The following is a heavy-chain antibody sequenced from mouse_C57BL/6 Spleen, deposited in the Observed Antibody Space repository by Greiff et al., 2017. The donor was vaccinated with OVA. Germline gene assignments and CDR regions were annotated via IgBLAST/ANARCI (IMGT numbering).Heavy chain of an antibody. CDR3: ARGGNGNYFFDY. D-gene: IGHD2-1*01. CDR1: GYAFSSYW. CDR2: IYPGDGDT. V-gene: IGHV1-80*01. Sequence: VQLKQSGAELVKPGASVKISCKASGYAFSSYWMNWVKQRPGKGLEWIGQIYPGDGDTNYNGKFKGKATLTADKSSSTAYMQLSSLTSEDSAVYFCARGGNGNYFFDYWGQGTTLTVSS. J-gene: IGHJ2*01.